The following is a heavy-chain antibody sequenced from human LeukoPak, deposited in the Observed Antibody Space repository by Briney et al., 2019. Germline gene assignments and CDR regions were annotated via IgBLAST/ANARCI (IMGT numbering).Heavy chain of an antibody. CDR2: IIPIFGTA. CDR3: ARYYYDSSGYFNL. CDR1: GGTFSSYA. Sequence: GASVKVSCKASGGTFSSYAISWVRQAPGQGLEWVGGIIPIFGTANYAQKFQGRVTITADKSTSTAYMELSSLRSEDTAVYYCARYYYDSSGYFNLWGQGTLVTVSS. V-gene: IGHV1-69*06. J-gene: IGHJ4*02. D-gene: IGHD3-22*01.